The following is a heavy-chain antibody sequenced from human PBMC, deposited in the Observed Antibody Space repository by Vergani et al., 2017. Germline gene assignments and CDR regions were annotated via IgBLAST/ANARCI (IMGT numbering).Heavy chain of an antibody. D-gene: IGHD6-6*01. Sequence: QVQLVESGGGVVQPGRSLRLSCAASGFTFSSYGMHWVRQAPGKGLEWVAVIWYDGSNKYYADSVKGRFTISRDNSKNTLYLQMNSLRAEDTAVYYCARDGSSSQSFYYYYYMDVWGKGTTVTVSS. CDR2: IWYDGSNK. J-gene: IGHJ6*03. CDR1: GFTFSSYG. V-gene: IGHV3-33*01. CDR3: ARDGSSSQSFYYYYYMDV.